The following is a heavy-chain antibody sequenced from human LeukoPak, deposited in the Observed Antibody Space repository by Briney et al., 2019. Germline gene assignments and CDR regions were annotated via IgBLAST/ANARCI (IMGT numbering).Heavy chain of an antibody. J-gene: IGHJ4*02. Sequence: PGGSLSLSCAASGFTFSSYSMNWVRQAPGKGLEWVSYISSSSSTIYYADSVKGRFTISRDNAKNSLYLQMNSLRAEDTAVYYCTDSRGYWGQGTLVTVSS. CDR3: TDSRGY. CDR2: ISSSSSTI. D-gene: IGHD3-22*01. CDR1: GFTFSSYS. V-gene: IGHV3-48*01.